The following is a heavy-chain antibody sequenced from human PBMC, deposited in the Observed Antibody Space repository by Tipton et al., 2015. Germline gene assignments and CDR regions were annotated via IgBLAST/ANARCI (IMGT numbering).Heavy chain of an antibody. CDR3: AREAIFGVAYWFDP. CDR2: LYFSGST. CDR1: GGSISSSSYY. J-gene: IGHJ5*02. Sequence: TLSLTCTVSGGSISSSSYYWAWIRQPPGKGLEWIGSLYFSGSTYYNPSLKSRVTISIDRFKNQFSLKLRSVTAADTAVYYCAREAIFGVAYWFDPWGPGTLVTVSS. V-gene: IGHV4-39*07. D-gene: IGHD3-3*01.